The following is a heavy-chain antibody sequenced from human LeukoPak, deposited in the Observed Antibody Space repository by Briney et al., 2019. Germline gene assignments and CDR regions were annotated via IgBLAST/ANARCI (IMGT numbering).Heavy chain of an antibody. CDR2: ISWNDDK. V-gene: IGHV2-5*04. D-gene: IGHD3-10*01. CDR3: YYSGA. CDR1: GFSLTTSGVN. J-gene: IGHJ4*02. Sequence: SGPTLVNPTQTLTLTCTFSGFSLTTSGVNVAWIRQPPGKALEWLALISWNDDKRYSPSLKGRLAITKDTSKNQVVLTMTRMDPVDTGTYYCYYSGAWGQGILVTVSS.